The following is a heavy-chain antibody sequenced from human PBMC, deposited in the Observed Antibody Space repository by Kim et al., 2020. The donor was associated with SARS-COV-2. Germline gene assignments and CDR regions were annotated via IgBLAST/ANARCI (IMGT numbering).Heavy chain of an antibody. Sequence: SETLSLTCTVSGGSISSSSYYWGWIRQPPGKGLEWIGSIYYSGSTYYNPSLKSRVTISVDTSKNQFSLKLSSVTAADTAVYYCARTKPREWLHALYYYYGMDVWGQGTTVTVSS. D-gene: IGHD5-12*01. J-gene: IGHJ6*02. CDR2: IYYSGST. CDR3: ARTKPREWLHALYYYYGMDV. CDR1: GGSISSSSYY. V-gene: IGHV4-39*01.